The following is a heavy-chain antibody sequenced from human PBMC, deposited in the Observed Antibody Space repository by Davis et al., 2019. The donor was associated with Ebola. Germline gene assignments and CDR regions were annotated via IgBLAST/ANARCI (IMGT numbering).Heavy chain of an antibody. Sequence: GESLKISCAASGFTFSSYAMSWVRQAPGKGLEWVSAISGSGGSTYYADSVKGRFTISRDNSKNTLYLQMNSLRAEDTAVYYCAKVPGLTYYYDSSGYPSSSNSYYYYYYGMDVWGQGTTVTVSS. CDR1: GFTFSSYA. D-gene: IGHD3-22*01. CDR2: ISGSGGST. V-gene: IGHV3-23*01. J-gene: IGHJ6*02. CDR3: AKVPGLTYYYDSSGYPSSSNSYYYYYYGMDV.